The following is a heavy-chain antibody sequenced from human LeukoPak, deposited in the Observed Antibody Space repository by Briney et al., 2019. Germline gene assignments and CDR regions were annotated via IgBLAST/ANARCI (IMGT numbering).Heavy chain of an antibody. J-gene: IGHJ4*02. V-gene: IGHV4-59*01. CDR2: IYYSGST. CDR1: GGSISSYY. D-gene: IGHD3-10*01. Sequence: SETLSLTCTVSGGSISSYYWSWIRQPPGKGLEWIGYIYYSGSTNYNPSLKSRVTISVDTSKNQFSLKLSSVTAADTAVYYCARTLSRNYYGSGSYYFDYWGQGTLVTVSS. CDR3: ARTLSRNYYGSGSYYFDY.